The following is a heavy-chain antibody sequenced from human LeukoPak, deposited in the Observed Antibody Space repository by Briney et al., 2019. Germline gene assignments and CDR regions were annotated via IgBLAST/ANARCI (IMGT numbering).Heavy chain of an antibody. CDR3: AGCGGDCYSGFDY. CDR2: IYYSGST. J-gene: IGHJ4*02. D-gene: IGHD2-21*02. Sequence: SETLSLTCTVSGVSVSSGSYYWSWIRQPPGKGLEWIGYIYYSGSTNYNPSLKSRVTISVDTSKNQFSLKLSSVTAAGTAVYYCAGCGGDCYSGFDYWGQGTLVTVSS. CDR1: GVSVSSGSYY. V-gene: IGHV4-61*01.